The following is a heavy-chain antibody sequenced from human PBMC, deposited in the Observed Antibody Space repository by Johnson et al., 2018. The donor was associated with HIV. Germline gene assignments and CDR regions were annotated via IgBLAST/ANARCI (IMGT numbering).Heavy chain of an antibody. D-gene: IGHD4-11*01. V-gene: IGHV3-30*18. Sequence: QVQLVESGGGVVQPGRSLRLSCTASGFTFSTNAMHWVRQAPGKGLAWVAGVTYDGSNKYYADSVKGRFTISRDNSKNTLYLQMNSLRAEGTAIYYCAKDLSRPTLKAFDIWGQGTMVTVSS. CDR3: AKDLSRPTLKAFDI. CDR1: GFTFSTNA. CDR2: VTYDGSNK. J-gene: IGHJ3*02.